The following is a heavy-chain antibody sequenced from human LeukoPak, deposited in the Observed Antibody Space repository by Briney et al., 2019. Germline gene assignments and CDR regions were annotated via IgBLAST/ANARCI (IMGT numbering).Heavy chain of an antibody. Sequence: PGGSLRLSCAASGFTFSSYSASWVRQAPGKGLEWVSVIYSGGSTYYADSVKGRFTISRDKSKNTLYLQMNSLRAEDTAMYYCARYSWPYHFDYWGQGTLVTVSS. J-gene: IGHJ4*02. V-gene: IGHV3-53*01. D-gene: IGHD5-18*01. CDR3: ARYSWPYHFDY. CDR2: IYSGGST. CDR1: GFTFSSYS.